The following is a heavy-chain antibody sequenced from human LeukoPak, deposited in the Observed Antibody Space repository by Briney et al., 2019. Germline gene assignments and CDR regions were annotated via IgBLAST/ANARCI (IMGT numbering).Heavy chain of an antibody. Sequence: SSETLSLTCAVYGGSFSGYYWSWIRQPPGKGLEWIGEINHSGSTNYNPSLKSRVTISVDTSKNQFSLKLSSVTAADTAVYYCARRYSSSWYNFGYYYYYMDVWGKGTTVTISS. CDR3: ARRYSSSWYNFGYYYYYMDV. J-gene: IGHJ6*03. V-gene: IGHV4-34*01. CDR1: GGSFSGYY. CDR2: INHSGST. D-gene: IGHD6-13*01.